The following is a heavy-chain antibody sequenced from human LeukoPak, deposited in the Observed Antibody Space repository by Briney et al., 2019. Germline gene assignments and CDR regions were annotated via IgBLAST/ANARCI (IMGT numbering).Heavy chain of an antibody. J-gene: IGHJ5*02. CDR2: INPNSGGT. D-gene: IGHD3-10*01. V-gene: IGHV1-2*04. CDR1: GYTFTGYY. CDR3: ARDVYGSGSYRWFDP. Sequence: GASVKVSCKASGYTFTGYYMHWVRQAPGQGLEWMGWINPNSGGTNYAQKLQGWVTMTRDTSISTAYMELSRLRSDDTAVYYCARDVYGSGSYRWFDPWGQGTLVTVSS.